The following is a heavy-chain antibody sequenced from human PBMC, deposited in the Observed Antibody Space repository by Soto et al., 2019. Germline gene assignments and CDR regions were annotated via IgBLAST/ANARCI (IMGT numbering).Heavy chain of an antibody. Sequence: EVQLLESGGGLVQPGGSLRVSCAASGFTFSAYAMTWVRQAPGKGLEWVSGISGSGGNTYYADSVKGRFTISRDNSENTLFLEMNSLRDEDTDVYYCAKDLLRESYFYYGMDVWGQGTTVTVSS. CDR2: ISGSGGNT. V-gene: IGHV3-23*01. D-gene: IGHD1-26*01. J-gene: IGHJ6*02. CDR1: GFTFSAYA. CDR3: AKDLLRESYFYYGMDV.